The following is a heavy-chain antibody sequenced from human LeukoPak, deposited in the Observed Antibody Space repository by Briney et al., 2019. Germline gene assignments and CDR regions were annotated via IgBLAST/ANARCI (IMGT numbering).Heavy chain of an antibody. Sequence: GGSLRLSCAASGLIFSSYGMHWVRQAPGKGLEWVAVISYDGSNKYYADSVKGRFTISRDNAKNTLYLQMNSLRAEDTAVYYCARRTGVGAIFDYWGQGTLVTVSS. CDR1: GLIFSSYG. CDR2: ISYDGSNK. J-gene: IGHJ4*02. V-gene: IGHV3-30*03. CDR3: ARRTGVGAIFDY. D-gene: IGHD1-26*01.